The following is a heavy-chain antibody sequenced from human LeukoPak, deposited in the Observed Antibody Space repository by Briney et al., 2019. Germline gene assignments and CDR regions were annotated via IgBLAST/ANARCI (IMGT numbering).Heavy chain of an antibody. CDR1: GFTVSSNY. Sequence: GGSLRLSCAASGFTVSSNYMSWARQAPGKGLERVSVIYSGGSTYYADSVKGRFTISRDNSKNTLYLQMNSLRAEDTAVYYCARDASLTYYYDSSGWYWGQGTLVTVSS. J-gene: IGHJ4*02. V-gene: IGHV3-66*01. D-gene: IGHD3-22*01. CDR3: ARDASLTYYYDSSGWY. CDR2: IYSGGST.